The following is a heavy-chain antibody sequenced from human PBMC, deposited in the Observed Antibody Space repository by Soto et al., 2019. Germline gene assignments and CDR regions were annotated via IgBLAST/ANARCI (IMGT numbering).Heavy chain of an antibody. CDR3: ASGGWGSSWYEGGSRIDY. D-gene: IGHD6-13*01. CDR1: GFTFSSYD. CDR2: IGVAGDT. V-gene: IGHV3-13*01. Sequence: EVQVVETGGGLVQPGGSLRLSCAASGFTFSSYDMHWVRQVAGKGLEWVSAIGVAGDTYYPDSVKGRFTISRENAKNSLYLQMNSLRAEDTAVYYCASGGWGSSWYEGGSRIDYWGQGTLVTVSS. J-gene: IGHJ4*02.